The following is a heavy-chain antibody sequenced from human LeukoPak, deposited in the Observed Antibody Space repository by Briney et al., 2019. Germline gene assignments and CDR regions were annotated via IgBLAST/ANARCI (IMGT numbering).Heavy chain of an antibody. V-gene: IGHV3-21*06. CDR3: ARGHYDILTASYKWTPDY. Sequence: GGSLRLSCAASGFTFSTYNMNWVRQAPGKGLEWVSSITSGGTYTYYADSVKGRFTTSRDNAKNSLSRQLSSLRAEDTAVYYCARGHYDILTASYKWTPDYWGQGILVTVSS. J-gene: IGHJ4*02. CDR1: GFTFSTYN. D-gene: IGHD3-9*01. CDR2: ITSGGTYT.